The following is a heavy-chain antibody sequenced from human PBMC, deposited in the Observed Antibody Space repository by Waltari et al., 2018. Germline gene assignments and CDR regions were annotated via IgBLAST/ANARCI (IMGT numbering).Heavy chain of an antibody. V-gene: IGHV3-23*01. CDR3: AKGPMYSSGWYSFPLNDAFDI. J-gene: IGHJ3*02. D-gene: IGHD6-19*01. Sequence: EVQLLESGGGLVQPGGSLRLSCAASGFTFSSYAMSWVRQAPGQGLEWVSAISGSGGSTYYADSVKGRFTISRDNSKNTLYLQMNSLRAEDTAVYYCAKGPMYSSGWYSFPLNDAFDIWGQGTMVTVSS. CDR1: GFTFSSYA. CDR2: ISGSGGST.